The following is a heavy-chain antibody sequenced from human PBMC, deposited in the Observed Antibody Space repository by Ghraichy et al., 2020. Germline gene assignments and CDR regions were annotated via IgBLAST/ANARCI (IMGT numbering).Heavy chain of an antibody. V-gene: IGHV1-18*01. Sequence: ASVKVSCKASGYTFTSYGISWVRQAPGQGLEWMGWISAYNGNTNYAQKLQGRVTMTTDTSTSTAYMELRSLRSDDTAVYYCARDLPDYDSSGSDAFDIWGQGTMVTVSS. CDR2: ISAYNGNT. J-gene: IGHJ3*02. D-gene: IGHD3-22*01. CDR3: ARDLPDYDSSGSDAFDI. CDR1: GYTFTSYG.